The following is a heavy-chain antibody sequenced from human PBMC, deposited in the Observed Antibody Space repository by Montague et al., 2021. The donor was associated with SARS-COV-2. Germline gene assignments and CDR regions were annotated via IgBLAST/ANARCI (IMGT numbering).Heavy chain of an antibody. J-gene: IGHJ4*02. Sequence: SETLSLTCSVSGCFIGTGYYWGWIRQSPGKGLEWIGSNYLHGNAYYNPSLNSLVTISLDTSNNQFSLRLTSVTTSDTAVYYCARGRVTRAGFDYWGQGIRVIVSS. D-gene: IGHD2-21*02. CDR3: ARGRVTRAGFDY. V-gene: IGHV4-38-2*02. CDR1: GCFIGTGYY. CDR2: NYLHGNA.